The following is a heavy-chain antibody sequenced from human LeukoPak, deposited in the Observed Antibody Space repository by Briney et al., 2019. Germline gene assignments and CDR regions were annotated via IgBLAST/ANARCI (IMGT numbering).Heavy chain of an antibody. CDR3: ARAFWIGFHFDS. Sequence: PSQTLSLTCTVSGDSIRSVDYYWSWIRQPPGKGLEWIGYIHYSGSTSYIPSLESRVTISLDTSKNQYSLKLISMTAADTAVYYCARAFWIGFHFDSWGQGTLVTVSS. V-gene: IGHV4-30-4*01. CDR2: IHYSGST. D-gene: IGHD3-3*01. J-gene: IGHJ4*02. CDR1: GDSIRSVDYY.